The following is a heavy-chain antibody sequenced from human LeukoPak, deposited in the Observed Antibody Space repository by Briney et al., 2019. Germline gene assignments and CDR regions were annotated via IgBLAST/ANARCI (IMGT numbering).Heavy chain of an antibody. Sequence: GGSLRLSCAASGFTFSNHYMNWIRQAPGRGLEWVSYISSTSAYTKYADSVKGRFTISRDNAKNSLYLQMNSLRAEDTAVYYCAGTNYYGSGSAEYFQHWGQGTLVTVSS. V-gene: IGHV3-11*06. CDR3: AGTNYYGSGSAEYFQH. D-gene: IGHD3-10*01. CDR1: GFTFSNHY. J-gene: IGHJ1*01. CDR2: ISSTSAYT.